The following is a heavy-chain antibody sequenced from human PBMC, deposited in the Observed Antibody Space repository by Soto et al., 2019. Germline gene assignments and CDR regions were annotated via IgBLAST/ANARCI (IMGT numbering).Heavy chain of an antibody. CDR1: GFTFNAFG. CDR2: ISANGRSE. J-gene: IGHJ5*02. V-gene: IGHV3-30*18. Sequence: GGSLRLSCAASGFTFNAFGMNWVRQAPGKGLEWVAVISANGRSENYADSVKGRFTISRDNSINTLSLQMNSLTTEDTAVYFCAKELMTTFGGVYGSWGQGTLVTVSS. CDR3: AKELMTTFGGVYGS. D-gene: IGHD3-16*01.